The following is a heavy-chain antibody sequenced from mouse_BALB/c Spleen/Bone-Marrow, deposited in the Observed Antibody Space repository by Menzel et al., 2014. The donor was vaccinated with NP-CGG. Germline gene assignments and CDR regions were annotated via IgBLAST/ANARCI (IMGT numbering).Heavy chain of an antibody. CDR1: GYAFSSYW. D-gene: IGHD1-1*01. CDR3: ARSLYYGSSYPLYAMDY. CDR2: IYPGDGDT. V-gene: IGHV1-80*01. Sequence: QVQLRQSGADLVRPGSSVKISCKASGYAFSSYWMNWVKQRPGQGFEWIGQIYPGDGDTNYNGKFKGKATLTADKSSSTAYMQLSSLTSEDSAVYFCARSLYYGSSYPLYAMDYWGQGTSVTVSS. J-gene: IGHJ4*01.